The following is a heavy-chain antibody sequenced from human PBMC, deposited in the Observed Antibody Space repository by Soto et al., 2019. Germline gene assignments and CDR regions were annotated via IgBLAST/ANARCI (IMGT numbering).Heavy chain of an antibody. CDR3: SRGIKGGLDA. J-gene: IGHJ5*02. D-gene: IGHD2-21*01. Sequence: QVQLAESGGGLVQPGRSLRLSCATSGFVSNDYDIHWVRQAPGKGLAWLASISYDGSKKYYADSVKGRFTISRDNSKNTLSLQINSLGAEDTAVYYCSRGIKGGLDAWGPGTLVTVSS. CDR2: ISYDGSKK. CDR1: GFVSNDYD. V-gene: IGHV3-30*03.